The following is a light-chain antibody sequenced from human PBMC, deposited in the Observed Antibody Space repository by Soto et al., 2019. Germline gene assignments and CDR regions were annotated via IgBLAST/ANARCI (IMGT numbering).Light chain of an antibody. V-gene: IGKV1-27*01. Sequence: DIQMTQSPSSLSASLGDRVTITCRASQGIGVYLAWFQQKPGKVPKLLIYAASTLQSGVQSRFSGSGSGTDFTLTISSLQPEDFATYYCQKYNSAPLTFGGGNKVEIK. J-gene: IGKJ4*01. CDR3: QKYNSAPLT. CDR2: AAS. CDR1: QGIGVY.